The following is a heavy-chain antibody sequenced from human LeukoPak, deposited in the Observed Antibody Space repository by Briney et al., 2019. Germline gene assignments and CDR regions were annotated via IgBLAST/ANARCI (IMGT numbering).Heavy chain of an antibody. J-gene: IGHJ4*02. CDR2: ISGSGGST. D-gene: IGHD3-22*01. Sequence: GGSLRLSCAASGFTFSSYAMSWVRQAPGKGLEWVSAISGSGGSTYHADSVKGRFTISRDNSKNTLYLQMNSLRAEDTAVYYCANQYYYDSSGYFPGDYWGQGTLVTVSS. CDR1: GFTFSSYA. CDR3: ANQYYYDSSGYFPGDY. V-gene: IGHV3-23*01.